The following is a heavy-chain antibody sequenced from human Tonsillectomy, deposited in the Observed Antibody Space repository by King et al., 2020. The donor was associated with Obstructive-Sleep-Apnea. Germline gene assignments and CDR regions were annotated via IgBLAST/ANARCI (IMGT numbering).Heavy chain of an antibody. CDR1: GYSFSSYW. J-gene: IGHJ5*02. CDR3: ARGGTVITPTLGSPLDP. Sequence: QLVQSGAEVKKPGESLKISCKGSGYSFSSYWIGWVRQMPGKGLEWMGIIYPGDSDTKYSPSFQGQVTISADKSISTAYLQWSSLKASDTAIYYCARGGTVITPTLGSPLDPWGQGTLVTVSS. V-gene: IGHV5-51*01. CDR2: IYPGDSDT. D-gene: IGHD4-23*01.